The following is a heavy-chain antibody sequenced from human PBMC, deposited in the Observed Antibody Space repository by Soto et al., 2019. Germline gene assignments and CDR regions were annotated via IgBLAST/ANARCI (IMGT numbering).Heavy chain of an antibody. Sequence: SGPTLVNPPQTLTLTGTLSGFSLNSGGGGVVWIRQPPGKALEWLALIYWNDDNTYSPSLRNRLTVTKDTFRNHILLTMNNVDPADTPAYYCAHSPNWGMGGMGPGGQGTTVTVS. J-gene: IGHJ6*02. D-gene: IGHD3-16*01. CDR1: GFSLNSGGGG. V-gene: IGHV2-5*01. CDR3: AHSPNWGMGGMGP. CDR2: IYWNDDN.